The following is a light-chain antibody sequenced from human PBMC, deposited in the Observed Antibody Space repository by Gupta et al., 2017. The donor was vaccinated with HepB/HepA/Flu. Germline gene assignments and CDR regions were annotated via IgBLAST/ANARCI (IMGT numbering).Light chain of an antibody. Sequence: ETVMTQSPATLSMPQGERATLSCRASQSVSTKVAWFQQKPGQAPRLLIYGASTRATGVPARFSGSGSGTDFTLTISSLQSEDFAVYYCQQYINWPPWTFGQGTKVE. J-gene: IGKJ1*01. CDR2: GAS. CDR1: QSVSTK. CDR3: QQYINWPPWT. V-gene: IGKV3-15*01.